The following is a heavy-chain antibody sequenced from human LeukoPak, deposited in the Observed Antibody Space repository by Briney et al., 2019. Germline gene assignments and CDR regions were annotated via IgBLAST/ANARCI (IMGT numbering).Heavy chain of an antibody. CDR1: GFNFFSYG. D-gene: IGHD5-18*01. CDR2: ISYDGSNK. Sequence: HPGRSLRLSCAASGFNFFSYGMHWVRQAPGKGLEWVAVISYDGSNKYYADSVKGRFTISRDNSKNTLYLQMNSLRAEDTAVYYCALRGYSYGFDYWGQGTLVTVSS. J-gene: IGHJ4*02. V-gene: IGHV3-30*03. CDR3: ALRGYSYGFDY.